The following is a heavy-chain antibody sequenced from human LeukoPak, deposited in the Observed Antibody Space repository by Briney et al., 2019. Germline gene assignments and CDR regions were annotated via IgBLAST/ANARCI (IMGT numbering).Heavy chain of an antibody. CDR2: INHSGST. CDR1: GGSISSYY. V-gene: IGHV4-34*01. Sequence: SETLSLTCTVSGGSISSYYWSWIRQPPGKGLEWIGEINHSGSTNYNPSLKSRVTISVDTSKNQFSLKLSSVTAADTAVCYCARGSLLPYCSGGSCYGFVRTDFDYWGQGTLVTVSS. D-gene: IGHD2-15*01. J-gene: IGHJ4*02. CDR3: ARGSLLPYCSGGSCYGFVRTDFDY.